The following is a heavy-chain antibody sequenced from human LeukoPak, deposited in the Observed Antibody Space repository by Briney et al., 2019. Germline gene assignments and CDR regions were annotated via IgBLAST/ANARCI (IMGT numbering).Heavy chain of an antibody. CDR2: ISWNSGSI. D-gene: IGHD6-13*01. Sequence: GRSLRLSCAASGFTFDDYAMHWVRQAPGKGLEWVSGISWNSGSIGYADSVKGRFTISRDNAKNSLYLQMNSLRAEDMALYYCAKDIGAAGTSYYFDYRGQGTLVTVSS. CDR3: AKDIGAAGTSYYFDY. J-gene: IGHJ4*02. V-gene: IGHV3-9*03. CDR1: GFTFDDYA.